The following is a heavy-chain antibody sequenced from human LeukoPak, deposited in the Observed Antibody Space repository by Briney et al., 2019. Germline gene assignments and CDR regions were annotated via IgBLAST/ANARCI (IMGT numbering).Heavy chain of an antibody. J-gene: IGHJ6*03. D-gene: IGHD3-3*01. CDR3: VRDRGSYYYFWSSYYTAQNYYYFYLDV. CDR2: IIPIFGTA. CDR1: GGTFISYA. V-gene: IGHV1-69*01. Sequence: GSSVKVSCKASGGTFISYAISWVRQAPGQGLEWMGGIIPIFGTANYAQKFQGRVTITAEEYKSKAYMELRRMRSGDTDGYYCVRDRGSYYYFWSSYYTAQNYYYFYLDVWGKGTTVTVSS.